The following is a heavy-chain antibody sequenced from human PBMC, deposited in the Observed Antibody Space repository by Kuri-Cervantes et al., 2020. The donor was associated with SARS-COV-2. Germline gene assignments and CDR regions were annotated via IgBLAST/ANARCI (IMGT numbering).Heavy chain of an antibody. Sequence: SETLSLTCTVSGGSISSYYWSWIRQPPGKGLEWIGYIYYSGSTNYNPSLKSRVTITVDTSKNQFSLKLSSVTAADTAVYYCASERQLGIDYWGQGTLVTVSS. V-gene: IGHV4-59*01. CDR3: ASERQLGIDY. J-gene: IGHJ4*02. CDR2: IYYSGST. D-gene: IGHD6-13*01. CDR1: GGSISSYY.